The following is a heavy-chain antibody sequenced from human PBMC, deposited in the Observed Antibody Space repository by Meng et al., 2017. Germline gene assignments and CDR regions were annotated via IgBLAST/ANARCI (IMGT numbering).Heavy chain of an antibody. CDR2: INHSGST. V-gene: IGHV4-39*07. J-gene: IGHJ4*02. CDR3: ARGRYGHFDY. D-gene: IGHD3-16*01. Sequence: SETLSPTCTVSGGSISSGSYYWSWIRQPPGKGLEWIGEINHSGSTNYNPSLKSRVTISVDTSKNQFSLKLSSVTAADTAVYYCARGRYGHFDYWGQGTLVTVSS. CDR1: GGSISSGSYY.